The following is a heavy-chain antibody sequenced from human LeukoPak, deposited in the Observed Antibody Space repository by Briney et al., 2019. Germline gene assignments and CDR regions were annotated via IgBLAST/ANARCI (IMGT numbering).Heavy chain of an antibody. CDR3: ARLGITMVRGVYYYYGMDV. CDR2: IYYSGST. Sequence: SETLSLTCTVSGGSISSYYWSWIRQPPGKGLEWIGYIYYSGSTYYNPSLKSRVTISVDTSKNQFSLKLSSVTAADTAVYYCARLGITMVRGVYYYYGMDVWGQGTTVTVSS. V-gene: IGHV4-59*08. J-gene: IGHJ6*02. D-gene: IGHD3-10*01. CDR1: GGSISSYY.